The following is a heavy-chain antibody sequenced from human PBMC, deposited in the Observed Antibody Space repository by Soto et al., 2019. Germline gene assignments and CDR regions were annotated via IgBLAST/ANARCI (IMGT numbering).Heavy chain of an antibody. CDR1: GFTFSSYG. CDR3: AKEIQLWDGYYYGMDV. J-gene: IGHJ6*02. D-gene: IGHD5-18*01. V-gene: IGHV3-30*18. CDR2: ISYDGSNK. Sequence: GGSLRLSCAASGFTFSSYGMHWVRQAPGKGLEWVAVISYDGSNKYYADSVKGRFTISRDNSKNTLYLQMNSLRAEDTAVYYCAKEIQLWDGYYYGMDVWGQGTTVTVSS.